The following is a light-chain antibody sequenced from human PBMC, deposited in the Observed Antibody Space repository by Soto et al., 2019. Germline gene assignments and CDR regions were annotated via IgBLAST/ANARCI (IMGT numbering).Light chain of an antibody. CDR3: LSYTSANTRV. CDR2: EVD. V-gene: IGLV2-14*01. J-gene: IGLJ3*02. CDR1: SSDVGFYNY. Sequence: QSALTQPASVSGSPGQSITISCTGTSSDVGFYNYVSWYQQQHPVKAPKLMIYEVDNRPSGVSIRFSGSKSGNTASLTISGLLADDEADYYCLSYTSANTRVFGGGTKLTVL.